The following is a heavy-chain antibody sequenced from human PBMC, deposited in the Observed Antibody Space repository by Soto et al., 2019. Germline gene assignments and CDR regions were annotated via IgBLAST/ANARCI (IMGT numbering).Heavy chain of an antibody. CDR1: VFAFNSYA. CDR3: TKEHDYGYYGWFDP. V-gene: IGHV3-23*01. J-gene: IGHJ5*02. Sequence: PGGSLRLSCVASVFAFNSYAMTWCRQAPGKGLEWVSTITNSGGSTYYADSVKGRFTISRDNSKNTLYMQMTTLTAEDTAIYYCTKEHDYGYYGWFDPWGQGTLVTVSS. CDR2: ITNSGGST. D-gene: IGHD4-17*01.